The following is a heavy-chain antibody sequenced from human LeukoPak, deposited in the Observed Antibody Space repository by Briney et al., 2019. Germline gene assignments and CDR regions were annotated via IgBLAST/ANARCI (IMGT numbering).Heavy chain of an antibody. D-gene: IGHD2-21*02. CDR2: INPDSGDT. CDR1: EYTFSVYH. V-gene: IGHV1-2*02. CDR3: AREEREYCGGDCNDAFDI. Sequence: ASVKVSCKASEYTFSVYHIHWVRQAPGQGLEWMAWINPDSGDTNYAQKFQGRVTMTRDTSISTAYMELSSLRSEDTAVYYCAREEREYCGGDCNDAFDIWGQGTMVTVSS. J-gene: IGHJ3*02.